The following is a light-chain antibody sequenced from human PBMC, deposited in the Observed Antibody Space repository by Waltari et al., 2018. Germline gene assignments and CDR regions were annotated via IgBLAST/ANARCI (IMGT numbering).Light chain of an antibody. V-gene: IGLV1-40*01. CDR1: CSNIGAGYD. Sequence: QSVLTQPPSVSGAPGQRVTISCTGSCSNIGAGYDVHWYQQLPGTAPKLLIYGNSNRPSGVPDRFSGSKSGTSASLSITGLQAEDEADYYCQSYDSSLRVFGGGTKLTVL. J-gene: IGLJ2*01. CDR3: QSYDSSLRV. CDR2: GNS.